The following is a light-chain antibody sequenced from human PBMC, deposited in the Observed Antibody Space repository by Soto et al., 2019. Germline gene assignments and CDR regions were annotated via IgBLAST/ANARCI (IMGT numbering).Light chain of an antibody. J-gene: IGKJ1*01. Sequence: EIVLTQSPGTLSLSPGERATLSCRATQTIISNFLAWYQQKPGQAPKLVIHGASTRATGIPDRFSSSGSGTDFTLTISRVEPEDFAVYYCQLYGSSPKTFGQGTKVEV. CDR2: GAS. CDR1: QTIISNF. CDR3: QLYGSSPKT. V-gene: IGKV3-20*01.